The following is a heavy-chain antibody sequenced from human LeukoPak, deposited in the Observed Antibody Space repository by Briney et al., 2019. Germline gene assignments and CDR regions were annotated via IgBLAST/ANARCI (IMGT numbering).Heavy chain of an antibody. CDR2: ISSDGSST. V-gene: IGHV3-74*01. CDR1: GFTFSNYW. Sequence: PGGSLRLSCAASGFTFSNYWMHWVRQAPGKGLVRVSRISSDGSSTIYAVSVKGRFTISRDNAKNTLYLQMNRLRAEDTAVYYCARGGSPPEALGDTFDVWGQGTMVTVSS. CDR3: ARGGSPPEALGDTFDV. D-gene: IGHD1-26*01. J-gene: IGHJ3*01.